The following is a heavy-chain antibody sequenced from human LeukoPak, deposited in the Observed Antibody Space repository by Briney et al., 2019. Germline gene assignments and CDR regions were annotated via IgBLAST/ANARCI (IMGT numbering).Heavy chain of an antibody. Sequence: ASVKVSCKASGYTFTGYYMHWVRQAPGQGLEWMGWINPNSGGTNYAQKFQGRVTMTRDTSINTAYMELSRLRSDDTAVYYCARDREGLNLFDYWGQGTLVTVSS. V-gene: IGHV1-2*02. CDR2: INPNSGGT. CDR1: GYTFTGYY. CDR3: ARDREGLNLFDY. J-gene: IGHJ4*02. D-gene: IGHD1-26*01.